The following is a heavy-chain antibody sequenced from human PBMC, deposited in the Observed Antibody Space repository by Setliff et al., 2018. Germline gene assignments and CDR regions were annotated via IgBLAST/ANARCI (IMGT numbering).Heavy chain of an antibody. J-gene: IGHJ4*02. Sequence: SETLSLTCSVSDDSISSRRYYWGWFRQPAGKELEWVGQIYTSWSTNYNPSLKSRVTISLDTSKNQFSLSLTSVIAADTAVYYCAATGEYGDYDYWGQGTLVTVSS. CDR1: DDSISSRRYY. CDR2: IYTSWST. V-gene: IGHV4-61*09. CDR3: AATGEYGDYDY. D-gene: IGHD4-17*01.